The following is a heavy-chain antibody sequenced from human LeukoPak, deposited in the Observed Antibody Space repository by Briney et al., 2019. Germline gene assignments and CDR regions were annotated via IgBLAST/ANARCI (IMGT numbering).Heavy chain of an antibody. CDR2: IYYSGNT. D-gene: IGHD3-10*01. CDR1: GGSINSRSYY. Sequence: SETLSLTCTVSGGSINSRSYYWGWVRQPPGRGLERIGTIYYSGNTYFNPSLKSRVTISVDTSQNQFSLMLSSVSAGDMAVYYCARLIGTRAFESWGQGTLVTVSS. V-gene: IGHV4-39*01. CDR3: ARLIGTRAFES. J-gene: IGHJ4*02.